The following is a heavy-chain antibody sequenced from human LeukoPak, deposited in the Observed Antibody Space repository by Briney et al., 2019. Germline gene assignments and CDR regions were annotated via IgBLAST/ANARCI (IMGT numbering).Heavy chain of an antibody. V-gene: IGHV3-74*03. J-gene: IGHJ5*02. CDR1: GFTFSSYW. CDR2: INPDGTNT. Sequence: PGGSLRLSCAASGFTFSSYWMHWVRQAPGRGLVWVSRINPDGTNTMYAGSVKGRFTISRDNAKNILYLQMNSLRDDDTAVYYCARRVDATRWFDPWGQGTLVTVSS. CDR3: ARRVDATRWFDP. D-gene: IGHD2-15*01.